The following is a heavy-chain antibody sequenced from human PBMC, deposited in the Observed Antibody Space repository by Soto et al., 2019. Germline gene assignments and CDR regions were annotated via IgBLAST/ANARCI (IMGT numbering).Heavy chain of an antibody. J-gene: IGHJ6*02. CDR3: ARDHKLGYCSSTSCYVAYYDYGMDV. V-gene: IGHV4-4*02. D-gene: IGHD2-2*01. CDR2: IYHSGST. CDR1: GGSISSSNW. Sequence: QVQLQESGPGLVKPSGTLSLTCAVSGGSISSSNWWSWVRQPPGKGLEWIGEIYHSGSTNYNPSLRSRFTISVDKYKNHFSLKLSSVTAADTAVYYCARDHKLGYCSSTSCYVAYYDYGMDVWGQGTPVTVSS.